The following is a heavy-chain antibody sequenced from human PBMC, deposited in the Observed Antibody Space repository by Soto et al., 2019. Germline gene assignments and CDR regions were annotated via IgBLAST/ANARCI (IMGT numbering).Heavy chain of an antibody. J-gene: IGHJ6*02. CDR2: IIPIFNSA. D-gene: IGHD4-17*01. CDR3: ARVSNKGMVTTLYYGMDV. CDR1: RGIFSSYT. Sequence: QVQLLQSGAEVKKPGSSVKVSCKASRGIFSSYTINWLRQAPGQGLEWLGWIIPIFNSASYAQKFQGSVTLTADESTSTADVELSSLRSEDTAVYYCARVSNKGMVTTLYYGMDVWGQGTTVTVSS. V-gene: IGHV1-69*01.